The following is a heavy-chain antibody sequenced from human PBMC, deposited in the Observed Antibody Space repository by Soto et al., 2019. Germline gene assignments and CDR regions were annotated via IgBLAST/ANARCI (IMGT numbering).Heavy chain of an antibody. CDR3: AALRXQLLKMKTYYYYMDV. D-gene: IGHD2-2*01. Sequence: ASGKVSCKASGYTFTRYGISWVRQAPGQGLEWMGWISAYNGNTNYAQKLQGRVTMTTDTSTSTAYMELRSLRSDDTAVYYCAALRXQLLKMKTYYYYMDVWGKGTTVTVSS. V-gene: IGHV1-18*01. J-gene: IGHJ6*03. CDR1: GYTFTRYG. CDR2: ISAYNGNT.